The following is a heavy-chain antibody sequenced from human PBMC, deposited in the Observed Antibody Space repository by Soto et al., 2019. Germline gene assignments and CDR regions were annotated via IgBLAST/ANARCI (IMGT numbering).Heavy chain of an antibody. D-gene: IGHD2-21*01. CDR3: VRMHTSVDI. J-gene: IGHJ3*02. CDR1: GFTFSNYA. CDR2: VSSNGGNT. Sequence: GGSLRLSCSASGFTFSNYAMHWVRQAPGKGLEYVSAVSSNGGNTYYADSVKGRFTVSRDNSKNTLFLQMSSLRAEDTAVYYCVRMHTSVDIWGQGTMVTVSS. V-gene: IGHV3-64D*06.